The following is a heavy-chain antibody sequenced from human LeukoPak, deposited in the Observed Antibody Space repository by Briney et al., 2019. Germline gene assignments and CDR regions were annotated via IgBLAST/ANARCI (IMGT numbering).Heavy chain of an antibody. CDR2: IYPGDSDT. CDR1: GYMFASYW. V-gene: IGHV5-51*01. Sequence: GESLKISCKGSGYMFASYWIGWVRQMPGKGLEWMGIIYPGDSDTRYSPSFQGQVTISVDKSTSIAFLQWSSLKASDTAMYYCARHNYYSYTSSSTGEDYWGRGTLVTVSS. J-gene: IGHJ4*02. CDR3: ARHNYYSYTSSSTGEDY. D-gene: IGHD3-10*01.